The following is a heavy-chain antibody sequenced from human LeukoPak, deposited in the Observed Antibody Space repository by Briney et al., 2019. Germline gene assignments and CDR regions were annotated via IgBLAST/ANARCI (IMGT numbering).Heavy chain of an antibody. CDR3: AKDSYYNQAFDY. Sequence: GGSLRLSCAASGFSFSNSAMSWVRQAPGKGLEWVSGISSGGGSTSYADSVKGRFTIPRDNSRNTLYLQMNSLRAEDTAVYYCAKDSYYNQAFDYWGQGTLVTVSS. J-gene: IGHJ4*02. D-gene: IGHD3-10*01. V-gene: IGHV3-23*01. CDR1: GFSFSNSA. CDR2: ISSGGGST.